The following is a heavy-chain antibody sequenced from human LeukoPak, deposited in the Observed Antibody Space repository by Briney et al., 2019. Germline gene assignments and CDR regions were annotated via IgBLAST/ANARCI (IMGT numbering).Heavy chain of an antibody. J-gene: IGHJ5*02. D-gene: IGHD5/OR15-5a*01. Sequence: PSETLSLTCTVSGGSISSNTYYWGWIRRPPGKGLEWIGNIHYSGSPYYNPSLKSRVTISVDTSKNQFSLNLSSLTAADTAVYYCATSDTVSTYNWFDPWGQGTLVTVSS. CDR1: GGSISSNTYY. V-gene: IGHV4-39*01. CDR3: ATSDTVSTYNWFDP. CDR2: IHYSGSP.